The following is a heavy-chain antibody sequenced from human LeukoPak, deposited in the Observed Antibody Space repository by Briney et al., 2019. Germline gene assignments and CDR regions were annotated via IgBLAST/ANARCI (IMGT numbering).Heavy chain of an antibody. V-gene: IGHV3-48*04. CDR1: GFYFGGHA. J-gene: IGHJ4*02. Sequence: GGSLRLSFVASGFYFGGHAMHWLRQAPGKGLEWVAYITYGSDTIFYADSVKGRFTISRDNAKNSLYLQMNSLRAEDTAVYYCARDEGDYWGQGTLVTVSS. CDR2: ITYGSDTI. CDR3: ARDEGDY.